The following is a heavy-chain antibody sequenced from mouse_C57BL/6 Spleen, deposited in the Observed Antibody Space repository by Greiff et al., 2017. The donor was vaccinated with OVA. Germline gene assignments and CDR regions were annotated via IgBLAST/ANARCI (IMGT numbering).Heavy chain of an antibody. CDR2: FYPGSGSI. J-gene: IGHJ4*01. Sequence: QVQLKQSGAELVKPGASVKLSCKASGYTFTEYTIHWVKQRSGQGLEWIGWFYPGSGSIKYNENFKDKATLTADKSSSTVYMELSRLTSEDTAVYFCARHEGRITTVVARGAMDYWGQGTSVTVSS. D-gene: IGHD1-1*01. CDR1: GYTFTEYT. CDR3: ARHEGRITTVVARGAMDY. V-gene: IGHV1-62-2*01.